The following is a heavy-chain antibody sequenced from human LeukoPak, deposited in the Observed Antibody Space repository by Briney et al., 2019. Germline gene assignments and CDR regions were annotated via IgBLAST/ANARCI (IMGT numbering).Heavy chain of an antibody. CDR1: GFTFSSHW. V-gene: IGHV3-74*01. D-gene: IGHD1-26*01. J-gene: IGHJ4*02. CDR2: SNSDGSST. CDR3: ARGVYFFDY. Sequence: PGGSLRLSCTASGFTFSSHWMHWVRQAPGKGLVWVSRSNSDGSSTIYADYVKGRFTISRDNAKNTLYLQMNSLRAEDTAVYYCARGVYFFDYWGQGALVTVSS.